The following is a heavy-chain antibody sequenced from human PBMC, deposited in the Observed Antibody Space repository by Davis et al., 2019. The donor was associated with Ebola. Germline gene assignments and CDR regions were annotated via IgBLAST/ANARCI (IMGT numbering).Heavy chain of an antibody. CDR1: PSSFLRSV. CDR2: INADNGDT. Sequence: ASVKVSCIPSPSSFLRSVIHWVRQAPGQGLEWMGWINADNGDTKYSQKLQGRVTITRDTSASTAYMELRSLRSQDTAVYYCAIIVDPLVWELVDVWGQGTTVIVSS. J-gene: IGHJ6*02. CDR3: AIIVDPLVWELVDV. V-gene: IGHV1-3*01. D-gene: IGHD2-15*01.